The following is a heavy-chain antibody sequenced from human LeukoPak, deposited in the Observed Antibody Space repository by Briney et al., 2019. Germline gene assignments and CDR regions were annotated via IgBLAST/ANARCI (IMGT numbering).Heavy chain of an antibody. J-gene: IGHJ4*02. CDR2: IYYSGNT. Sequence: PSETLSLTCTVSGGSISSYYWSWIRQSPGKGLEWIGYIYYSGNTNKNPSLKSRLIISIDTSKNQYSLKLSSVTAADTAVYYCARVGDGNFDYWGQGTLVTVSS. V-gene: IGHV4-59*01. CDR3: ARVGDGNFDY. CDR1: GGSISSYY.